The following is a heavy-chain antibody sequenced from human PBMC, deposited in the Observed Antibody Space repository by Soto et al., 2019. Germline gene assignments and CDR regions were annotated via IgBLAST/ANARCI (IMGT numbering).Heavy chain of an antibody. V-gene: IGHV4-31*03. CDR3: ARGGASSKWFAP. Sequence: QVHLQESGPGLVRPSQTLSLTCTVSGGSITSGGSFWSWIRQHPGKGPEWIAFIGYSGATSYNPSLASRVTISADTHKSQFSLNLRSVTAADTAVYYCARGGASSKWFAPWGQGTLYTVSS. J-gene: IGHJ5*02. CDR1: GGSITSGGSF. D-gene: IGHD2-15*01. CDR2: IGYSGAT.